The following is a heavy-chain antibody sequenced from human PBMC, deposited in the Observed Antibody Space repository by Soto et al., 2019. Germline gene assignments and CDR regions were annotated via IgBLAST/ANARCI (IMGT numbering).Heavy chain of an antibody. CDR3: ARACGGSCYYFYGMDV. CDR1: GYTFTSYG. CDR2: ISAYNGNT. J-gene: IGHJ6*02. Sequence: QVQLVQSGAEVKKPGASVKVSCKASGYTFTSYGISWVRQAPGQGLEWMGWISAYNGNTNYAQKLQGRVTMTTDIATSTAYMELRSLRSDDTAVYYCARACGGSCYYFYGMDVWGQGTTVTVSS. V-gene: IGHV1-18*01. D-gene: IGHD2-15*01.